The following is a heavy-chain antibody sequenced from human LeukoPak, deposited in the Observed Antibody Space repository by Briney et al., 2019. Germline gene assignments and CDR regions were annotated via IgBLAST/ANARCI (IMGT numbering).Heavy chain of an antibody. CDR2: ISSSGSTI. J-gene: IGHJ6*03. D-gene: IGHD5-18*01. CDR1: GFTFSDYY. V-gene: IGHV3-11*01. CDR3: ARAITAMVDYYYYYYMDV. Sequence: PGGSLRLSCAASGFTFSDYYMSWIRQAPGKGLEWVSYISSSGSTIYYADSVKGRFTISRDNAKNSLYLRMNSLRAEDTAVYYCARAITAMVDYYYYYYMDVWGKGTTVTVSS.